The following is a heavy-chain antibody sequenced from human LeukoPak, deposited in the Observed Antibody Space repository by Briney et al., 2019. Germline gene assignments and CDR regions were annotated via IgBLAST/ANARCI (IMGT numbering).Heavy chain of an antibody. CDR1: GGSISSYY. J-gene: IGHJ4*02. Sequence: PSETLSLTCIVSGGSISSYYWSWIRQPPRKGLEWIGYIYYSGSTYYNPSLKSRVTISVDTSKNQFSLKLSSVTAADTAVYYCARTMRQQQVFDFWGQGTLVPVSS. CDR3: ARTMRQQQVFDF. CDR2: IYYSGST. D-gene: IGHD6-13*01. V-gene: IGHV4-59*08.